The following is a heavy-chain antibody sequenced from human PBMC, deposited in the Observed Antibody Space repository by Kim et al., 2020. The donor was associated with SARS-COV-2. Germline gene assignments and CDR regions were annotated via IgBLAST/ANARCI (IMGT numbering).Heavy chain of an antibody. CDR1: GGTFSSYA. CDR3: ASELSSITMVRGVIY. V-gene: IGHV1-69*04. J-gene: IGHJ4*02. Sequence: SVKVSCKASGGTFSSYAISWVRQAPGQGLEWMGRIIPILGIANYAQKFQGRVTITADKSTSTAYMELSSLRSEDTAVYYCASELSSITMVRGVIYWGQGTLVTVSS. D-gene: IGHD3-10*01. CDR2: IIPILGIA.